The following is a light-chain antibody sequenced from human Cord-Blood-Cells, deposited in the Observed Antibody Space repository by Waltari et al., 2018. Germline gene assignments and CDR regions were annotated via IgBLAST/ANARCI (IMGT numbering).Light chain of an antibody. CDR2: AAS. Sequence: DIQITQSASSLPASVVDRGTITCRARHRSSSYFKWYQQKPGTPPKLLTYAASSLHSSVATRISSSASTTDFTITISSLPADDFASYYCQQSYSTPFTFGRGTKLEIK. V-gene: IGKV1-39*01. CDR1: HRSSSY. CDR3: QQSYSTPFT. J-gene: IGKJ2*01.